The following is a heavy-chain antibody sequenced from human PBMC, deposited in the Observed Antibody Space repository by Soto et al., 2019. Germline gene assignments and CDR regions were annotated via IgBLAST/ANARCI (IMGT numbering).Heavy chain of an antibody. CDR1: GGSISGYY. V-gene: IGHV4-59*01. J-gene: IGHJ4*02. D-gene: IGHD3-22*01. CDR3: ARGPTYYYDSSGYYLFDY. CDR2: IYYSGST. Sequence: SETLSLTCTVSGGSISGYYWSWIRQPPGKGLEWIGYIYYSGSTNYNPSLKSRVTISVDTSKNQFSLKLSSVTAADTAVYYCARGPTYYYDSSGYYLFDYWGQGTLVTVSS.